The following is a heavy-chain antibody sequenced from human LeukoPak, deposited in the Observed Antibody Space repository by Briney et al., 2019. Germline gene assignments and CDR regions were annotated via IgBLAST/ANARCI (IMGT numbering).Heavy chain of an antibody. CDR1: GYSFTSYW. D-gene: IGHD2-21*02. V-gene: IGHV5-51*01. CDR2: IYPGDSDT. J-gene: IGHJ3*02. CDR3: ARIYCGGDCYSGAFDI. Sequence: GESLKISCKGSGYSFTSYWIGWVRQMPGKDLEWMGIIYPGDSDTRYSPSFQGQVTISADKSISTAYLQWSSLKASDTAMYYCARIYCGGDCYSGAFDIWGQGTMVTVSS.